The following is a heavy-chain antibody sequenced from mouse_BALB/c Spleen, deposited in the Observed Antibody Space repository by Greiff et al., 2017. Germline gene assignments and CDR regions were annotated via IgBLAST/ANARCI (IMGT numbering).Heavy chain of an antibody. V-gene: IGHV1S81*02. J-gene: IGHJ4*01. CDR1: GYTFTSYY. CDR2: INPSNGGT. D-gene: IGHD1-1*02. CDR3: TRALWRYYAMDY. Sequence: QVQLQQSGAELVKPGASVKLSCKASGYTFTSYYMYWVKQRPGQGLEWIGEINPSNGGTNFNEKFKSKATLTVDKSSSTAYMQLSSLTSEDSAVYYCTRALWRYYAMDYWGQGTSVTVSS.